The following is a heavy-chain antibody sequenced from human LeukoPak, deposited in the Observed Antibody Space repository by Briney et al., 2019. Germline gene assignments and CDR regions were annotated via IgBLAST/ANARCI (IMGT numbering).Heavy chain of an antibody. CDR2: ISDSGGRT. J-gene: IGHJ4*02. Sequence: PGRSLRLSCAVSGVTLSNHGMSWVRQAPGKGLERVAGISDSGGRTNYADSVKGRFTISRDNPKNTLYLQMNSLRAEDTAVYFCAKRGVVIRVILVGFHKEAYYFDSWGQGALVTVSS. CDR3: AKRGVVIRVILVGFHKEAYYFDS. CDR1: GVTLSNHG. D-gene: IGHD3-22*01. V-gene: IGHV3-23*01.